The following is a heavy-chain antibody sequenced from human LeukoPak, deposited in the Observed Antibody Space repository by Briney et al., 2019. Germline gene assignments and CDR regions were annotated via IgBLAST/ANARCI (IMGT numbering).Heavy chain of an antibody. CDR3: ARTHQLRAGYNWNYYDAFDI. J-gene: IGHJ3*02. Sequence: QSGGSLRLSCAASGFTFSSYGMHWVRQAPGKGLEWVAFIRYDGSNKYYADSVKGRFTISRDNSKNSLYLQMNSLRAEDTAVYYCARTHQLRAGYNWNYYDAFDIWGQGTMVTVSS. CDR2: IRYDGSNK. CDR1: GFTFSSYG. D-gene: IGHD1-7*01. V-gene: IGHV3-30*02.